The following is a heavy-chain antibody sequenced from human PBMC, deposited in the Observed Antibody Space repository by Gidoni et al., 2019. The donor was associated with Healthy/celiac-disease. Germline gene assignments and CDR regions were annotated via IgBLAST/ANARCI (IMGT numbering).Heavy chain of an antibody. CDR2: ISWNSGSI. CDR3: AKVGGSGWYWFDY. V-gene: IGHV3-9*01. CDR1: GFTFDDYA. D-gene: IGHD6-19*01. J-gene: IGHJ4*02. Sequence: EVQLVESGGGLVQPGRSRRGSCAASGFTFDDYAMHWFRQAPGKGLEWVSGISWNSGSIGYADSVKGRFTISRDNAKNSLYLQMNSLRAEDTALYYCAKVGGSGWYWFDYWGQGTLVTVSS.